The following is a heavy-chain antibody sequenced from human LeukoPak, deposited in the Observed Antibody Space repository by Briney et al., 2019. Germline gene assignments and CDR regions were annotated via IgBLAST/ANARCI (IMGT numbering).Heavy chain of an antibody. D-gene: IGHD6-13*01. CDR2: INPNSGGT. CDR3: ARGQLRQQLVLNI. CDR1: GYTFTGYY. V-gene: IGHV1-2*02. Sequence: ASVKVSCKASGYTFTGYYMHWVRQAPGQGLEWMGWINPNSGGTNYAQKFQGRVTMTRDTSISTAYMELSRLRSDDTAVYYCARGQLRQQLVLNIWGQGTMVTVSS. J-gene: IGHJ3*02.